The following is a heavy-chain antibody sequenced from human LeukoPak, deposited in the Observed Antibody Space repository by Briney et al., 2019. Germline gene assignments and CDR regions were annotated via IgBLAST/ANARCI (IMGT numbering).Heavy chain of an antibody. J-gene: IGHJ5*02. V-gene: IGHV4-4*07. Sequence: SETLSLTCTVSGGSISSYYWSWIRQPAGKGLEWIGRIYTSGSTNYNPSLKSRVTMSVDTSKNQFSLKLSSVTAADTAVYYCARDRITMVRRVIPFDPWGQGTLVTVSS. CDR3: ARDRITMVRRVIPFDP. CDR1: GGSISSYY. D-gene: IGHD3-10*01. CDR2: IYTSGST.